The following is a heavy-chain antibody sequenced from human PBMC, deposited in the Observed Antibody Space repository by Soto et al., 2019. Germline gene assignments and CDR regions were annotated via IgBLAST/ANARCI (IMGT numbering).Heavy chain of an antibody. J-gene: IGHJ4*02. CDR3: ARAYGKYFDY. CDR2: IYPADSDT. D-gene: IGHD3-10*01. CDR1: GYTFTIYW. Sequence: PGESLKISCKGSGYTFTIYWIGWVRQLPGKGLEWMGIIYPADSDTRYSPSFQGQVTISADKSISTAYLQWSSLRASDTAMYFCARAYGKYFDYWGQGTPVTVSS. V-gene: IGHV5-51*01.